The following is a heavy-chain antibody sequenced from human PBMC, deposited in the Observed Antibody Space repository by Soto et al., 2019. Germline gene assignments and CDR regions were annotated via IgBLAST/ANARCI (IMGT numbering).Heavy chain of an antibody. J-gene: IGHJ4*02. D-gene: IGHD1-1*01. CDR2: IYYSGST. V-gene: IGHV4-59*01. CDR1: GGSISSYY. Sequence: PSETLSLTCTVSGGSISSYYWSWIRQPPGKGLEWIGYIYYSGSTNHNPSLKSRVTISVDTSKNQFSLKLSSVTAADTAVYYCAREGTRAPDYWGQGTLVTVSS. CDR3: AREGTRAPDY.